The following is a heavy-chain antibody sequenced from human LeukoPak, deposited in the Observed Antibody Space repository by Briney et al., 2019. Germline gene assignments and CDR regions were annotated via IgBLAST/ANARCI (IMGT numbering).Heavy chain of an antibody. V-gene: IGHV1-18*01. D-gene: IGHD5-18*01. CDR2: ISAYNGNT. CDR3: ARDRQLWQRAPFDY. Sequence: GALVKVSCKASGYTFTSYGISWVRQAPGQGLEWMGWISAYNGNTNYAQKLQGRVTMTTDTSTSTAYMELRSLRSDDTAVYYCARDRQLWQRAPFDYWGQGTLVTVSS. CDR1: GYTFTSYG. J-gene: IGHJ4*02.